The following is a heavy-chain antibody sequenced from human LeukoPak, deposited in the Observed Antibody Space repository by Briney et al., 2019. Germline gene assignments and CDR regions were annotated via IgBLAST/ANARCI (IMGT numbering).Heavy chain of an antibody. Sequence: PSETLSLTCTVSGGSINYYYWMWIRQPPGKGLEWIGYIYYSGGTHYNPSLKSRVTMLVDTSKNQFSLKLTAVTAADTAVYYCARVQQQWLGAYPDYWGQGTLVTVSS. V-gene: IGHV4-59*01. CDR3: ARVQQQWLGAYPDY. J-gene: IGHJ4*02. CDR1: GGSINYYY. D-gene: IGHD6-19*01. CDR2: IYYSGGT.